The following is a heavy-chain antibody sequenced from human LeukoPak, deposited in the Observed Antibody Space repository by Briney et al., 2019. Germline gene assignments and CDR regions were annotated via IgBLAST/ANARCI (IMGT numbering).Heavy chain of an antibody. V-gene: IGHV4-39*07. CDR2: INHSGST. J-gene: IGHJ4*02. Sequence: PSETLSLTCTVSSGSISSSSYYWSWIRQPPGKGLEWIGEINHSGSTNYNPSLKSRVTISVDTSKNQFSLKLSSVTAADTAVYYCARSRYWYFDYWGQGTLVTVSS. CDR1: SGSISSSSYY. D-gene: IGHD2-8*02. CDR3: ARSRYWYFDY.